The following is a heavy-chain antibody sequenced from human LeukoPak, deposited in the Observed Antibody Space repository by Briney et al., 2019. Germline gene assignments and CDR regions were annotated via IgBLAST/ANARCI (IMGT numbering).Heavy chain of an antibody. Sequence: PGGSLRLSCAASGFTFDDYAMHWVRQAPGKGLEWVSGISWNSGSIGYADSVKGRFTISRDNAKNSLYLQMNSLRAEDMALYYCAKDAIPIFGDSNYMDVWGKGTTVTVSS. CDR1: GFTFDDYA. J-gene: IGHJ6*03. CDR3: AKDAIPIFGDSNYMDV. V-gene: IGHV3-9*03. CDR2: ISWNSGSI. D-gene: IGHD3-3*01.